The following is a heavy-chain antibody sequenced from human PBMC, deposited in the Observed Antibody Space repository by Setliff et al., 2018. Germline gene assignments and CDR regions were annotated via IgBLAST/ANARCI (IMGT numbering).Heavy chain of an antibody. CDR3: ARHVGSRSRGYNYYYYYMDV. V-gene: IGHV4-39*01. CDR2: IYYTGDP. J-gene: IGHJ6*03. CDR1: GGSLRGNAIF. Sequence: SETLSLTCTVSGGSLRGNAIFWGWIRQPPGKGLEWIGSIYYTGDPYYNPSLKSRVTMSVDTSRNQLSLTLTSVTAADTAVYYCARHVGSRSRGYNYYYYYMDVGGKGTTVTVSS. D-gene: IGHD3-10*01.